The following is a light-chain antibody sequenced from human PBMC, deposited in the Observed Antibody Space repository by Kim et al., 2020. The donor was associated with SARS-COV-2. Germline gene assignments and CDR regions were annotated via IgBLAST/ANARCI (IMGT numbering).Light chain of an antibody. J-gene: IGLJ2*01. CDR2: YDR. V-gene: IGLV3-21*03. CDR1: NIASKT. CDR3: QVWDSTNDHPV. Sequence: PGKTASITCGGNNIASKTVHWYQQRPGHFPVLVVYYDRYRPSGIPERFSGSNSGNTATLTISRVEAGDEADYYCQVWDSTNDHPVFGGGTQLTVL.